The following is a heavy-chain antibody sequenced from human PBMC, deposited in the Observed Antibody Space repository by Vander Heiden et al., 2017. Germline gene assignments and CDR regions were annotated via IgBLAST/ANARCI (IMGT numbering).Heavy chain of an antibody. CDR3: TKARPPLNWFDP. CDR1: GFAFSSYA. D-gene: IGHD6-6*01. Sequence: EVQLLESGGGLVQPGGSLRLSCAASGFAFSSYAMSGDRQAPGKGLEWVSLISASGGSTYYADSVKGRFTISRDSSKNTLYLQMNSLRAEDTAVYYCTKARPPLNWFDPWGQGTLVTVSS. V-gene: IGHV3-23*01. J-gene: IGHJ5*02. CDR2: ISASGGST.